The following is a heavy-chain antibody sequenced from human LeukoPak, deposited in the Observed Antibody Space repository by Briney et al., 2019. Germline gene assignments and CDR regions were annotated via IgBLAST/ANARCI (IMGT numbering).Heavy chain of an antibody. Sequence: GGALRLSCAASGFSFSGSAIHWVRQSSGKGLEWVGHIEKKDKGYATATASGESMKGRFNISRDHSINTAYLQMKSLKTEDTALYGCTRDSGTYNWFDPWGQGSLVTVRS. V-gene: IGHV3-73*01. J-gene: IGHJ5*02. CDR1: GFSFSGSA. CDR3: TRDSGTYNWFDP. CDR2: IEKKDKGYATAT. D-gene: IGHD1-26*01.